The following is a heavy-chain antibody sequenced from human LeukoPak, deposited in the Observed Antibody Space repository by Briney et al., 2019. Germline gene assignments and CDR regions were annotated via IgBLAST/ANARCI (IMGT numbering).Heavy chain of an antibody. V-gene: IGHV3-23*01. CDR3: AKLERRHYGGNRFDF. Sequence: GGSLRLSCAASGFTFSSYAMSWVRRAPGKGLEWVSAISGSGGSTYYADSVKGRFTISRDNSKNTLYLQMNSLRAEDTAVYYCAKLERRHYGGNRFDFWGQGTLLTISS. CDR2: ISGSGGST. D-gene: IGHD1-1*01. CDR1: GFTFSSYA. J-gene: IGHJ4*02.